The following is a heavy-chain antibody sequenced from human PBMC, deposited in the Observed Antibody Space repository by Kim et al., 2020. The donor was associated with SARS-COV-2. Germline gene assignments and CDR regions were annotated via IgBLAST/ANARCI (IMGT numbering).Heavy chain of an antibody. Sequence: GGSLRLSCAASGFTFSSYSMNWVRQAPGKGLEWVSYISSSSSTIYYADSVKGRFTISRDNAKNSLYLQMNSLRAEDTAVYYCARYLSLEGELSTLGGSPWGDAFDIWGPGTMVTVSS. D-gene: IGHD1-26*01. CDR2: ISSSSSTI. CDR3: ARYLSLEGELSTLGGSPWGDAFDI. V-gene: IGHV3-48*04. J-gene: IGHJ3*02. CDR1: GFTFSSYS.